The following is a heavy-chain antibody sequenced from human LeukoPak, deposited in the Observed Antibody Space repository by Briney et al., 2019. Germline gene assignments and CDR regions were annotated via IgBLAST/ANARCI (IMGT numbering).Heavy chain of an antibody. CDR1: GASITTYY. V-gene: IGHV4-59*01. CDR2: IYHSGST. D-gene: IGHD6-6*01. CDR3: AREYSTSSEGDYFDD. Sequence: SETLSLTCTVSGASITTYYWTWIRQPPGKGLEWIGYIYHSGSTNYNPSLKSRVTISLDTSRNQFSLRLSSVTAADTAVYFCAREYSTSSEGDYFDDWGQGTLVTVSS. J-gene: IGHJ4*02.